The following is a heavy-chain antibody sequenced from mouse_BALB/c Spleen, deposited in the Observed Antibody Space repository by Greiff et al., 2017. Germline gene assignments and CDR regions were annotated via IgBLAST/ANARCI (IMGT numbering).Heavy chain of an antibody. J-gene: IGHJ1*01. CDR3: ARRYYGSSYWYFDV. V-gene: IGHV1-54*03. Sequence: LVESGAELVRPGTSVKVSCKASGYAFTNYLIEWVKQRPGQGLEWIGVINPGSGGTNYNEKFKGKATLTADKSSSTAYMQLSSLTSDDSAVYFCARRYYGSSYWYFDVWGAGTTVTVSS. CDR1: GYAFTNYL. D-gene: IGHD1-1*01. CDR2: INPGSGGT.